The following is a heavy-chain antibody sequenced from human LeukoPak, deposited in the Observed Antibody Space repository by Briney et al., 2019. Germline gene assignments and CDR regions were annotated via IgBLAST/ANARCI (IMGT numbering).Heavy chain of an antibody. CDR3: ARGLCGGDCYDY. Sequence: GGSLRLSCAASGFTFSTYDMNWVRQAPGKGLEWVSSISSSSSYMYYADSVKGRFTISRDDAKNSLYLQMNSLRAEDTAVYYCARGLCGGDCYDYWGQGNLVTVSS. J-gene: IGHJ4*02. V-gene: IGHV3-21*01. D-gene: IGHD2-21*01. CDR2: ISSSSSYM. CDR1: GFTFSTYD.